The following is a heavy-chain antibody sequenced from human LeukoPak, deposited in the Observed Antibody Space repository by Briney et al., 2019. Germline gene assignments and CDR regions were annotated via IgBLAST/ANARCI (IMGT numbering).Heavy chain of an antibody. Sequence: GGSLRLSCAASGFPFSSYGMSWVRQAPGKGLEWVSAISGSGGSTYYADSVKGRFTISRDNSKNTLYLQMNSLRAEDTAVYYCAKDFGSSWADYWGQGTLVTVSS. CDR2: ISGSGGST. CDR3: AKDFGSSWADY. CDR1: GFPFSSYG. J-gene: IGHJ4*02. V-gene: IGHV3-23*01. D-gene: IGHD6-13*01.